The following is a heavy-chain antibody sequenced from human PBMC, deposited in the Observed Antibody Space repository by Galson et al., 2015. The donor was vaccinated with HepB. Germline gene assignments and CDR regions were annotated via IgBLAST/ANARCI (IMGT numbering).Heavy chain of an antibody. D-gene: IGHD5-18*01. V-gene: IGHV3-7*01. CDR2: IAEDGSDK. CDR1: GFTFSNYW. Sequence: SLRLSCAASGFTFSNYWMSWVRQAPGKGLEWVANIAEDGSDKYYVDSVKGRFSISRDNGKSSLFLQVNSLRAEDTAVYYCARHKVNTAAREYWGQGTLVTVSS. J-gene: IGHJ4*02. CDR3: ARHKVNTAAREY.